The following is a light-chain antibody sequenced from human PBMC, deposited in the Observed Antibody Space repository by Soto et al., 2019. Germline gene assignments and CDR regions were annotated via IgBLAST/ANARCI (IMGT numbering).Light chain of an antibody. J-gene: IGKJ5*01. CDR1: QSITSY. V-gene: IGKV1-39*01. CDR3: QQSYSILIT. CDR2: AAS. Sequence: DIQMTQSPSSLSASVGDIVTITFRASQSITSYLSWYQQQPGKAPKLLIYAASSLQSGVPSRFSGSGSGTDFTLTISSLQPEDFATYYCQQSYSILITFGQGTRLEIK.